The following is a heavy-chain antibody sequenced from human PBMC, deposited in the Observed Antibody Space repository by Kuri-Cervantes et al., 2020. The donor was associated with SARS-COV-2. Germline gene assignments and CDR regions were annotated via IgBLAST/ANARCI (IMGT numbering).Heavy chain of an antibody. J-gene: IGHJ3*02. CDR3: ARLSGVVVVPAAIRPSPIDAFDI. Sequence: KVSCKGSGYSFTSYWVGWVRQMPGKGLDWMGIIYPGDSDTRYSPSFQGQVTISADKSISTAYLQWSSLKASDTAMYYCARLSGVVVVPAAIRPSPIDAFDIWGQGTMVTVS. V-gene: IGHV5-51*01. CDR2: IYPGDSDT. CDR1: GYSFTSYW. D-gene: IGHD2-2*02.